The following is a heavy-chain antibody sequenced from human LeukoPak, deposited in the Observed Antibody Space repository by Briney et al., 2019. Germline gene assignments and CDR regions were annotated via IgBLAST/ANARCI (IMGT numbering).Heavy chain of an antibody. J-gene: IGHJ4*02. V-gene: IGHV3-66*01. CDR2: IYGGGKT. CDR3: ATQASYYYGSGSYYDS. CDR1: GLPVNFNY. D-gene: IGHD3-10*01. Sequence: QDGGSLRLSCVVSGLPVNFNYMAWVRQAPGKGLECVSFIYGGGKTYYTDSVTGRFTISRDNSKRTLFLQMNSLRAEDTAIYYCATQASYYYGSGSYYDSWGQGTLVTVSS.